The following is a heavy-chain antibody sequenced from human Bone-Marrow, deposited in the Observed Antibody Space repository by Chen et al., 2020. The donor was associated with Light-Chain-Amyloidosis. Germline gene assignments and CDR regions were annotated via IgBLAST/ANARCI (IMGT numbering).Heavy chain of an antibody. Sequence: EVQLVESGGGLVKPGGSLRLSCADSGFTSSSYSMNWVRQAPGKGLEWVSSISSSSSYIYYADSVKGRLTIARENAKNSLYLQMNSLRAEDTAVYYCASYDPRTYYYYYMDVWGKGTTVTVSS. CDR2: ISSSSSYI. CDR1: GFTSSSYS. J-gene: IGHJ6*03. CDR3: ASYDPRTYYYYYMDV. D-gene: IGHD3-3*01. V-gene: IGHV3-21*01.